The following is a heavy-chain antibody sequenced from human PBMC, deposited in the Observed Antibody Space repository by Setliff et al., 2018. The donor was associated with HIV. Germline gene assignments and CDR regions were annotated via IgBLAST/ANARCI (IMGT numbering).Heavy chain of an antibody. Sequence: PSETLSLTCSVSGGSISSSSYYWGWIRQPPGKGLDWIGSMSYTGTTYDNPSLKSRVTISVDTSKNQFSLKLTSVTAADAAVYLCAMGSSGYPFDYWGQGSLVTVSS. V-gene: IGHV4-39*01. CDR1: GGSISSSSYY. CDR3: AMGSSGYPFDY. D-gene: IGHD3-22*01. J-gene: IGHJ4*02. CDR2: MSYTGTT.